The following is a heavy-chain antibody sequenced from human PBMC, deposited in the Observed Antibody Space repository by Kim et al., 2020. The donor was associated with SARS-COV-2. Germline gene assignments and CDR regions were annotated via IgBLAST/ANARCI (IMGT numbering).Heavy chain of an antibody. CDR2: IYPGDSDT. D-gene: IGHD6-13*01. Sequence: GESLKISCKGSGYSFTSYWIGWVRQMPGKGLEWMGIIYPGDSDTRYSPSFQGQVTISADKSISTAYLQWSSLKASDTAMYYCARLSSSWEKNYYYGMDVWGQGTTVTVSS. J-gene: IGHJ6*02. V-gene: IGHV5-51*01. CDR3: ARLSSSWEKNYYYGMDV. CDR1: GYSFTSYW.